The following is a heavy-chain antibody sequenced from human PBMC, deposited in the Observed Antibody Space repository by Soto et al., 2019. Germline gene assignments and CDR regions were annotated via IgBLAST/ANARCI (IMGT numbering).Heavy chain of an antibody. CDR2: INADYGNT. CDR1: GYTFTNYG. CDR3: ARKSLSNFNWFDP. D-gene: IGHD4-4*01. Sequence: QLQLVQSGTELKKPGASVKVSCKASGYTFTNYGITWVRQAPGQGLEWMGWINADYGNTNYEQKFQGRVTRTTDTSTNTAYMELRSLRSDDTAVYYCARKSLSNFNWFDPWGQGTLVTVSS. J-gene: IGHJ5*02. V-gene: IGHV1-18*04.